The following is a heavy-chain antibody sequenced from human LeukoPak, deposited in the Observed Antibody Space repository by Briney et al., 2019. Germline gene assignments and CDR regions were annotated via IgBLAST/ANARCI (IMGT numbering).Heavy chain of an antibody. CDR3: ARDGGMVGTSLDMDV. CDR1: GGSIRSYY. Sequence: PSETLSRTCTVSGGSIRSYYWSWVRQPPGKGLEWIGYIYYTGITNYNPSLKSRVTISVDTSKNEISLKLNSVTAADTAVYFCARDGGMVGTSLDMDVWGQGTTVTVSS. CDR2: IYYTGIT. D-gene: IGHD1-26*01. J-gene: IGHJ6*02. V-gene: IGHV4-59*01.